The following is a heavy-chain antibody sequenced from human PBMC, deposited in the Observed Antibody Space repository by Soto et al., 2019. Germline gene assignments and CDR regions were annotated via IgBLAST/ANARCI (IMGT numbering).Heavy chain of an antibody. CDR3: AKDTRLSTGLYFYYGIDV. J-gene: IGHJ6*02. D-gene: IGHD4-17*01. CDR1: GLSFADRA. CDR2: ISWNSVGV. V-gene: IGHV3-9*01. Sequence: EALLVESGGGLVQPGRSLRLSCAGSGLSFADRAMHWIRQSPEKGLEWVSSISWNSVGVAYADSVRGRFTISRDNANNSLYLQMNNLRVEDTALYYCAKDTRLSTGLYFYYGIDVWGQGTTVTVSS.